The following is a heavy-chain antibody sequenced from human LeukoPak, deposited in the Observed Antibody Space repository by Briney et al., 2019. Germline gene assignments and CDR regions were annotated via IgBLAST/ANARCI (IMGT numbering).Heavy chain of an antibody. J-gene: IGHJ6*03. CDR1: GGSISSSRHH. V-gene: IGHV4-39*07. Sequence: SETLSLTCTVSGGSISSSRHHWGWIRQPPGKGLEWLGTMFCSGSTYDNPSLKSRVTISVDTSKNQFSLKLSSVTAADTAVYYCARVPQYYYYYMDVWGKGTTVTVSS. CDR2: MFCSGST. CDR3: ARVPQYYYYYMDV.